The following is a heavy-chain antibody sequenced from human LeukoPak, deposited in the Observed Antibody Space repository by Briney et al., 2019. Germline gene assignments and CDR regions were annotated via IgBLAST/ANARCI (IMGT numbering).Heavy chain of an antibody. Sequence: KESGPALVKPTQTLTLTCTFSGFSLSTSGVGVAWIRQPPGKALEWLALIYWNDDKRYSPSLKSRLTITKDTSKNQVVLTMTNMDPVDTATYYCAHSPLAAAGHLEFGYWGQGTLVTVSS. D-gene: IGHD6-13*01. CDR1: GFSLSTSGVG. V-gene: IGHV2-5*01. J-gene: IGHJ4*02. CDR2: IYWNDDK. CDR3: AHSPLAAAGHLEFGY.